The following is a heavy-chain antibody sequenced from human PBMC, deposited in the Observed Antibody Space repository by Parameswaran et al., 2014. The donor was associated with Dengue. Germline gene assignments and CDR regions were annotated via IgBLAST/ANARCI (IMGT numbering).Heavy chain of an antibody. Sequence: VRQMPGKGLEWIGYIYYSGSTNYNPSLKSRVTISVDTSKNQFSLKLSSVTAADTAVYYCARGAYIAAAGEFDYWGQGTLVTVSS. J-gene: IGHJ4*02. V-gene: IGHV4-59*01. CDR3: ARGAYIAAAGEFDY. D-gene: IGHD6-13*01. CDR2: IYYSGST.